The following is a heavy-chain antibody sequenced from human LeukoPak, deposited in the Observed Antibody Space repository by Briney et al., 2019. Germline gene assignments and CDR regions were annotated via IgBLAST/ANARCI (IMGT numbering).Heavy chain of an antibody. CDR2: IIPIFGTA. CDR3: ARGGCSSTSCYTTYNWFDP. J-gene: IGHJ5*02. D-gene: IGHD2-2*02. CDR1: GYTFTRYG. V-gene: IGHV1-69*13. Sequence: GASVKVSCKASGYTFTRYGISWVRQAPGQGLEWMGGIIPIFGTANYAQKLQGRVTITADEATSTAYMELSSLRSEDTAVYYCARGGCSSTSCYTTYNWFDPWGQGTLVTVSS.